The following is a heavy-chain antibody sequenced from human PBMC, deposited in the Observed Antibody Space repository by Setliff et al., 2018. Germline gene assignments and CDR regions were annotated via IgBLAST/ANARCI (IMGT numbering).Heavy chain of an antibody. CDR1: GYIFRDYY. CDR2: INPMFRTP. D-gene: IGHD1-26*01. J-gene: IGHJ6*04. V-gene: IGHV1-69*13. CDR3: ARVQWEIAVKFHYNRMDV. Sequence: SVKVSCKASGYIFRDYYIHWVRQAPGQGLEWMGWINPMFRTPEYAQKFQGRVTISADESRTAVYMELSSLRFDDTAVYYCARVQWEIAVKFHYNRMDVWGEGTQVTVSS.